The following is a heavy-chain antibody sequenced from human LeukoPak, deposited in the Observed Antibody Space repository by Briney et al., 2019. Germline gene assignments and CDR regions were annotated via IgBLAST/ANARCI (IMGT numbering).Heavy chain of an antibody. CDR3: AKDSGYYDSSGYSVFQH. CDR2: ISGSGGST. J-gene: IGHJ1*01. Sequence: GGSLRLSCAASGFTFSSYGMSWVRQAPGKGLEWVSAISGSGGSTYYADSVKGRFTISRDNSKNTLYLQMNSLRAEDTAVYYCAKDSGYYDSSGYSVFQHWGQGTLVTVSS. D-gene: IGHD3-22*01. CDR1: GFTFSSYG. V-gene: IGHV3-23*01.